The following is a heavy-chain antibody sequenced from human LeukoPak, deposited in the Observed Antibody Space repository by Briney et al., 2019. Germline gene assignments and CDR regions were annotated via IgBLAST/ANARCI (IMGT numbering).Heavy chain of an antibody. D-gene: IGHD6-19*01. Sequence: PGGSLRLSCEASGFTFINYAMSWVRQAPGKGLEWVSSISGSGDNTYYADSVKGRFTISRDNSKNTLYLHMNSLRAEDTAVYYCARDLSSGWYFDFWGQGTLVTVSS. CDR2: ISGSGDNT. CDR1: GFTFINYA. CDR3: ARDLSSGWYFDF. V-gene: IGHV3-23*01. J-gene: IGHJ4*02.